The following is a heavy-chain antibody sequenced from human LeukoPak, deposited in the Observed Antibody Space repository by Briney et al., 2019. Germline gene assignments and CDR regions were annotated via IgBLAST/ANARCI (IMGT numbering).Heavy chain of an antibody. V-gene: IGHV3-9*01. CDR1: GFTFDDYA. CDR2: ISWNSGSI. J-gene: IGHJ4*02. CDR3: AKEGY. Sequence: GRSLRLSCAASGFTFDDYAMHWVRQAPGKGLEWVSGISWNSGSIGYAYSVKGRFTISRDKAKNSLYQQMNSLRAEDTALYYCAKEGYWGQGTLVTVSS.